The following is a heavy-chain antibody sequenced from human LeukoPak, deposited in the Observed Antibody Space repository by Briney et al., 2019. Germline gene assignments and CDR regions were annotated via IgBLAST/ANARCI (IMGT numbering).Heavy chain of an antibody. D-gene: IGHD5-18*01. CDR3: ARAPVFGYSYGYTGRYYFDY. CDR2: IYYSGST. Sequence: PPETLSLTCTVSGGSISSGGYYWSWIRQHPGKGLEWIGYIYYSGSTYYNPSLKSRVTISVDTSKNQFSLKLSSVTAADTAVYYCARAPVFGYSYGYTGRYYFDYWGQGTLVTVSS. V-gene: IGHV4-31*03. CDR1: GGSISSGGYY. J-gene: IGHJ4*02.